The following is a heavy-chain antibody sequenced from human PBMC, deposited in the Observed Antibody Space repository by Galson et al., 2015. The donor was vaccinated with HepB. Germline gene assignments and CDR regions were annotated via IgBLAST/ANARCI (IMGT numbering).Heavy chain of an antibody. CDR1: GFTVSSNY. CDR3: ARGRVLRYFDAFDI. Sequence: SLRLSCAASGFTVSSNYMSWVRQAPGKGLEWVSVIYSGGSTYYADSVKGRFTISRDNSKNTLYLQMNSLRAEDTAVYYCARGRVLRYFDAFDIWGQGTMVTVSS. CDR2: IYSGGST. J-gene: IGHJ3*02. V-gene: IGHV3-53*01. D-gene: IGHD3-9*01.